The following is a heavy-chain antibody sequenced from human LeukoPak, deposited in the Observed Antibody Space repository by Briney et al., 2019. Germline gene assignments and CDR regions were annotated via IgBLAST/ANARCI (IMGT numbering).Heavy chain of an antibody. V-gene: IGHV4-59*08. D-gene: IGHD2-2*01. CDR1: GASISSYY. J-gene: IGHJ4*02. CDR3: ARRHSSTPDNYYFHY. Sequence: SQTLSPTCTLSGASISSYYWSWIRQPPGKGLEWSGYIYYSGSTNSKPSLKSRVTISVDTSKNQYALKLSSVTAADTAVYYCARRHSSTPDNYYFHYWGEGTRDSVSS. CDR2: IYYSGST.